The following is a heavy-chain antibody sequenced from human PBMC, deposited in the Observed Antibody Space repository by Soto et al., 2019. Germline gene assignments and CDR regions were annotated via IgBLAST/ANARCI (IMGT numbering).Heavy chain of an antibody. CDR2: ISYDGSHE. J-gene: IGHJ4*02. CDR1: GFTFSNYG. D-gene: IGHD3-10*01. CDR3: AKAPSMLRWVGESEVFHY. Sequence: PGGSLRLSCAASGFTFSNYGMHWVRQAPGQGLEWVATISYDGSHEYCVDSEEGRFTISRDNSKDTLYLQMNSLRAEDTAVYYCAKAPSMLRWVGESEVFHYWGQGTIVAVYS. V-gene: IGHV3-30*18.